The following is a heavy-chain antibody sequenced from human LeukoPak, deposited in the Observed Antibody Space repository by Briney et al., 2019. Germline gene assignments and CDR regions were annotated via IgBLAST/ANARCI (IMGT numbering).Heavy chain of an antibody. V-gene: IGHV3-7*01. Sequence: GGSLRLSCAASGYTFSSYWMSWVRQAPGKGLEWVANIKQDGSEKYYVDSVKGRFTISRDDAKNSLYLQMNSLRAEDTAVYYCARDLWYYDFWNGHRSSWFDPWGQGTLVTVSS. CDR3: ARDLWYYDFWNGHRSSWFDP. CDR2: IKQDGSEK. J-gene: IGHJ5*02. CDR1: GYTFSSYW. D-gene: IGHD3-3*01.